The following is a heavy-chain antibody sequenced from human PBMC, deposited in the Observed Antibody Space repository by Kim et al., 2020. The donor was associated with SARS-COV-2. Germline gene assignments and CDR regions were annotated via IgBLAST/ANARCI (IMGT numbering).Heavy chain of an antibody. Sequence: SETLSLTCTVSGGSISSYYWSWIRQPPGKGLEWIGYIYYSGSTNYNPSLKSRVTISVDTSQNQFSLKLSSVTAADTAVYYCAREGDDSSGYYQGAFDIWGQGTMVTVSS. CDR3: AREGDDSSGYYQGAFDI. CDR1: GGSISSYY. J-gene: IGHJ3*02. V-gene: IGHV4-59*13. CDR2: IYYSGST. D-gene: IGHD3-22*01.